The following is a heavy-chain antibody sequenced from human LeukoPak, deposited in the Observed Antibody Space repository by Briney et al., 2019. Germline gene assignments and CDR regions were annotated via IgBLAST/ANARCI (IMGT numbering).Heavy chain of an antibody. V-gene: IGHV4-38-2*02. CDR3: ARYSSSWYVLDY. CDR2: IYHSGST. J-gene: IGHJ4*02. CDR1: GYSINIGYY. D-gene: IGHD6-13*01. Sequence: SETLSLTCTVSGYSINIGYYWGWIRQPPGKGLEWIRSIYHSGSTYYNPSLKSRVTISVDTSKNQFSLKLSSVTAADTAVYYCARYSSSWYVLDYWGQGTLVTVSS.